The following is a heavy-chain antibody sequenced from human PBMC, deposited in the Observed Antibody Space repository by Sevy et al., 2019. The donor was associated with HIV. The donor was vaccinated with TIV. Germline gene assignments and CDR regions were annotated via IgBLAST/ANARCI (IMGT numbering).Heavy chain of an antibody. V-gene: IGHV4-4*02. CDR3: ARGQWLVHDY. Sequence: SETLSLTCSVSGASISRSYWWTWVRQSPGKGLEWIGEVYHSGTTNYNPSLKSRVSISVDTSKNQFSLKLTSVTAADTAIYFCARGQWLVHDYWGQGTLVTVSS. J-gene: IGHJ4*02. CDR2: VYHSGTT. D-gene: IGHD6-19*01. CDR1: GASISRSYW.